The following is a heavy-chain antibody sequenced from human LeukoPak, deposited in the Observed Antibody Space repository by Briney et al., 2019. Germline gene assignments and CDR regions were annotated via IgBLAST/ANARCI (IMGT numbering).Heavy chain of an antibody. V-gene: IGHV3-23*01. J-gene: IGHJ5*02. CDR2: ISGSGGST. Sequence: GGSLRLSCAASGFTFSSYAMSWVRQAPGKGLEWVSAISGSGGSTYYADSVKGRFTISRDNSKNTLYLQMNSLRAEDTAVYYCAKDREGYSYGHNWFDPWGQGTLVTVSS. CDR1: GFTFSSYA. CDR3: AKDREGYSYGHNWFDP. D-gene: IGHD5-18*01.